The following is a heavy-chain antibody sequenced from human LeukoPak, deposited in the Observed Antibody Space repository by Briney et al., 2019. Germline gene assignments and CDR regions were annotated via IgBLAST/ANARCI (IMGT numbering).Heavy chain of an antibody. D-gene: IGHD3-3*01. CDR1: GYTFINHA. V-gene: IGHV1-3*01. Sequence: EASVKVSCKASGYTFINHAIHWVRQAPGQRLEWMGWINAGSGNTKYSQKFQGRVTITRDTSASTAYMELSSLRSEDTAVYYCATERRDDFWSGYYPYYYYYYGMDVWGQGTTVTVSS. J-gene: IGHJ6*02. CDR3: ATERRDDFWSGYYPYYYYYYGMDV. CDR2: INAGSGNT.